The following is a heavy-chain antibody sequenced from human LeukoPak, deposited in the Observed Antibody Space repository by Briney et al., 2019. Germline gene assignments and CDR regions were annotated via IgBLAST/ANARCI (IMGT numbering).Heavy chain of an antibody. CDR2: IYYSGST. D-gene: IGHD2-15*01. Sequence: PSETLSLTCTVSGGSISSSSYYWGWIRQPPGKGLEWIGSIYYSGSTYYNPSLKSRVTISVDTSKNQFSLKLSSVTAADTAVYYCARRGYCSGGSCYRAYFDYWGQGTLVTVSS. CDR1: GGSISSSSYY. CDR3: ARRGYCSGGSCYRAYFDY. J-gene: IGHJ4*02. V-gene: IGHV4-39*01.